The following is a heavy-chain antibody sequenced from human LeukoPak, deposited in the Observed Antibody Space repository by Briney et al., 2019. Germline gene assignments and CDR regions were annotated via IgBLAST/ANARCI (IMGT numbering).Heavy chain of an antibody. Sequence: MSGGSLRLSCAASGFTFSDYYMNWLRQAPGKGLEWVSYISSSGSTIYYADSVKGRFTISRDNAKNSLYLQMNSLRAEDTAVYYCARASGGYNYGLPLFDYWGQGTLVTVSS. V-gene: IGHV3-11*01. CDR1: GFTFSDYY. CDR2: ISSSGSTI. D-gene: IGHD5-18*01. J-gene: IGHJ4*02. CDR3: ARASGGYNYGLPLFDY.